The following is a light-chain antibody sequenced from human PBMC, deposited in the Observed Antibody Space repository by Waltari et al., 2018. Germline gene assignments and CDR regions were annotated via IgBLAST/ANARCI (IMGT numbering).Light chain of an antibody. V-gene: IGKV1-5*03. CDR3: QQYNSYSWT. CDR2: KAS. J-gene: IGKJ1*01. CDR1: QSISSW. Sequence: DIQMTQSPSTLSASVGDRVTITCRASQSISSWLAWYQQKPGTAPKLLIYKASSLESGVPPSFRTSGSGKEFTLIITSLQPHDFATYYCQQYNSYSWTFGQGPKVEIK.